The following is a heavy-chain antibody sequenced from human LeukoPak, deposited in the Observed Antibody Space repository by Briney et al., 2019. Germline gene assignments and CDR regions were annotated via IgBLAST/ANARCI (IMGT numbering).Heavy chain of an antibody. J-gene: IGHJ4*02. Sequence: RASVKVSCKASGFTFTSSAMQWVRQAREQRLEWIGWIVVGSGNTNYAQKFQERVTITRDMSTSTAYMELSSLRSEDTAVYYCAAEARYYDSSGYYPPYFDYWGQGTLVTVSS. D-gene: IGHD3-22*01. CDR3: AAEARYYDSSGYYPPYFDY. V-gene: IGHV1-58*02. CDR1: GFTFTSSA. CDR2: IVVGSGNT.